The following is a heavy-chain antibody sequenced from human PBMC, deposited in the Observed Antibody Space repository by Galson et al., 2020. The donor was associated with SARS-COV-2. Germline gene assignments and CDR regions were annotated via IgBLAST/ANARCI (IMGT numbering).Heavy chain of an antibody. J-gene: IGHJ6*02. D-gene: IGHD3-10*01. Sequence: ASVKVSCKVSGYTLTELSMHWVRQAPGKGLEWMGGFDPEDGETIYAQKFQGRVTMTEDTSTDTAYMELSSLRSEDTAVYYCATDRKVRKYYYYYGMDVWGQGTTVTVSS. CDR2: FDPEDGET. CDR1: GYTLTELS. V-gene: IGHV1-24*01. CDR3: ATDRKVRKYYYYYGMDV.